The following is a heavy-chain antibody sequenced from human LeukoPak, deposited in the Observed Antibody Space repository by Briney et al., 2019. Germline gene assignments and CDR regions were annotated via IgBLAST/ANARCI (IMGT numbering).Heavy chain of an antibody. CDR1: GGSFSGYY. Sequence: PSETLSLTCAVYGGSFSGYYWSWIRQSPGNGLEWIGEINHSGSTNYNPSLKSRVTISVDTSKNQFSLKLSSVTAADTAVYYCARGRVRYTVIDYWGQGTLVTVSS. J-gene: IGHJ4*02. CDR3: ARGRVRYTVIDY. V-gene: IGHV4-34*01. D-gene: IGHD5-18*01. CDR2: INHSGST.